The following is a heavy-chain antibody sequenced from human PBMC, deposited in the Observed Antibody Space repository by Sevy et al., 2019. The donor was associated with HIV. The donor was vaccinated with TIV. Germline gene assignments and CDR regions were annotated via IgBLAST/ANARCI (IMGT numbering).Heavy chain of an antibody. CDR3: HGDYDSSQLASYYYYGMDV. V-gene: IGHV3-21*04. D-gene: IGHD3-22*01. J-gene: IGHJ6*02. CDR2: ITSGSSYI. CDR1: GFTFSSYT. Sequence: GGSLRLSCAASGFTFSSYTMNWVRQAPGKGLEWVSSITSGSSYIYYADSVKGRFTISRDNSKNTLYLQMNSLRAEDTAVYYCHGDYDSSQLASYYYYGMDVWGQGTTVTVSS.